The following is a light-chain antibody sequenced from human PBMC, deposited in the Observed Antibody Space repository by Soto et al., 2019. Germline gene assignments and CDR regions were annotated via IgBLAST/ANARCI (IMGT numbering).Light chain of an antibody. CDR2: DVS. V-gene: IGLV2-11*01. J-gene: IGLJ3*02. CDR1: SSVVGAYNS. Sequence: QSVLTQPRSVSGSRGQSVTISCTGTSSVVGAYNSVSWYQHHPGKAPKLLIYDVSKRPSGVPDRFSASKSGNTASLTISGLQAEDEADYYCCSYAGSSTGVFCGGTKVTVL. CDR3: CSYAGSSTGV.